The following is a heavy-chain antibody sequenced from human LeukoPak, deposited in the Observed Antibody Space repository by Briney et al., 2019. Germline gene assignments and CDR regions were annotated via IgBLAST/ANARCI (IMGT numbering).Heavy chain of an antibody. J-gene: IGHJ5*01. D-gene: IGHD2-2*03. V-gene: IGHV4-39*01. CDR2: MYLGRGA. CDR1: RGSLNTGYY. CDR3: ARQYHHWIQRAPKDRIES. Sequence: KSSETLSLTCSVSRGSLNTGYYWVWLRLPPGKGLEWIGSMYLGRGAHYNPSLEGRVTISEDTSASQFSLTVLSVTAADTAVYYCARQYHHWIQRAPKDRIESWGQGTQVTVSS.